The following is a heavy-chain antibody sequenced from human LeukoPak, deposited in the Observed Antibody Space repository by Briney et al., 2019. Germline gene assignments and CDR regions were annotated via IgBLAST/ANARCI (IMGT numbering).Heavy chain of an antibody. D-gene: IGHD3-3*01. J-gene: IGHJ4*02. CDR2: IIPIFGTA. CDR3: AGARYDFWSGYPTH. Sequence: SVKVSCKASGGTFSSYAISWVRQAPGQGLEWMGRIIPIFGTANYAQKFQGRVTITTDESTSTAYMELSSLRSEDTAVYYCAGARYDFWSGYPTHWGQGTLVTVSS. V-gene: IGHV1-69*05. CDR1: GGTFSSYA.